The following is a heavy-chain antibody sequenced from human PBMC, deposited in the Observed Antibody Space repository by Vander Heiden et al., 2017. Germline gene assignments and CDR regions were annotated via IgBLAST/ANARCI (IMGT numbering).Heavy chain of an antibody. Sequence: QVQLVESGGGVVQPGRSLRPSCAASGVTFSSHGMHWVRQAPGKGLEWVAVIWYDGSNKYYADSVKGRFTISRDNSKNTLYLQMNSLRAEDTAVYYCAGGYCSGGSCRRYNWFDPWGQGTLVTVSS. D-gene: IGHD2-15*01. CDR1: GVTFSSHG. V-gene: IGHV3-33*01. CDR3: AGGYCSGGSCRRYNWFDP. CDR2: IWYDGSNK. J-gene: IGHJ5*02.